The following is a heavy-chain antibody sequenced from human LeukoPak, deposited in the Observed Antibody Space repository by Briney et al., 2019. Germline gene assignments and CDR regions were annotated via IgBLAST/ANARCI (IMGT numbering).Heavy chain of an antibody. V-gene: IGHV5-51*01. J-gene: IGHJ4*02. CDR2: IYPADSDT. D-gene: IGHD3/OR15-3a*01. CDR3: ARFWSGYSDY. CDR1: GHSFPHYW. Sequence: GESLKISCKGSGHSFPHYWLGWVRQMPGKGLEWMGLIYPADSDTRYSPSFQGQVTISAEKSINTAYLQWSSLKASDTAMYYCARFWSGYSDYWGQGTLVTVSS.